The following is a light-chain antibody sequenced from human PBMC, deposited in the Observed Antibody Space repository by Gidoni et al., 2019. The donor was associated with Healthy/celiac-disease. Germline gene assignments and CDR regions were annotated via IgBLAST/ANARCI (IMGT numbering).Light chain of an antibody. J-gene: IGKJ4*01. CDR3: QQYNNWLALT. Sequence: EIVMTQSPATLSVSPGERATLSCRASQSVSSNLAWYQQKPGQAPRLLIYGATTRATGIPARFSGSGSGTEFTLTISSLQSEDFAVYCCQQYNNWLALTFXGXTKVEIK. CDR2: GAT. CDR1: QSVSSN. V-gene: IGKV3-15*01.